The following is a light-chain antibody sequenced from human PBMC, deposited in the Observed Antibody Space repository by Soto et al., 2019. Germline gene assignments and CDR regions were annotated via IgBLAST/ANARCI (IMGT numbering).Light chain of an antibody. CDR2: GAS. CDR1: QSVRTK. J-gene: IGKJ1*01. Sequence: EMVMTQSPATLSVSLGERATLSCRASQSVRTKLVWYQQKPGQAPRHLIYGASTRATGIPARFSGSGSGTAFTLTISSLQSEDFAFYYCQQHDQGWTFGQGTKVEIK. CDR3: QQHDQGWT. V-gene: IGKV3-15*01.